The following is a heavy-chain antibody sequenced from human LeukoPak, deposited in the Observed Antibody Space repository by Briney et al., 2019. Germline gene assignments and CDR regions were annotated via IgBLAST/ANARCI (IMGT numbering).Heavy chain of an antibody. CDR1: GGTFSSYA. Sequence: ASVKVSCKASGGTFSSYAISWVRQAPGQGLEWMGGIIPIFGTANYAQKFQGRVTTTADESTSTAYMELSSLRSEDTAVYYCARDSSGNPNYYYYGMDVWGQGTTVTVS. V-gene: IGHV1-69*13. CDR2: IIPIFGTA. CDR3: ARDSSGNPNYYYYGMDV. J-gene: IGHJ6*02.